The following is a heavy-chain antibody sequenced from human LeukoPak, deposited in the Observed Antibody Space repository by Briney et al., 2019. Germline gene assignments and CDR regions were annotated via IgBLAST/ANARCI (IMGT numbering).Heavy chain of an antibody. CDR2: IGGVCGGT. CDR1: WFMSDHSV. Sequence: PGGSLRLPCSGSWFMSDHSVMHLVRQDPGKGPGVVGLIGGVCGGTYYTASVRGRFTAFRDNSKNSLYLQMNSLRTEDSALYYCVKENDAFDLWGQGTMVIVSS. J-gene: IGHJ3*01. CDR3: VKENDAFDL. V-gene: IGHV3-43*02.